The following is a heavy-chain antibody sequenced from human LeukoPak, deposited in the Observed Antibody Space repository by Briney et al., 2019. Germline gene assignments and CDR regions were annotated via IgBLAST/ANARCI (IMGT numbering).Heavy chain of an antibody. Sequence: PGGSLRLSCAASGFPFSTYSMNWVRQARGKGLEWVSSISSSSSYIYYADSVKGRFTISRDNAKNSLYLQMNSLRAEDTAVYYCARVKALSGTTTGGMDVWGQGTTVTVSS. V-gene: IGHV3-21*01. J-gene: IGHJ6*02. D-gene: IGHD1-20*01. CDR3: ARVKALSGTTTGGMDV. CDR2: ISSSSSYI. CDR1: GFPFSTYS.